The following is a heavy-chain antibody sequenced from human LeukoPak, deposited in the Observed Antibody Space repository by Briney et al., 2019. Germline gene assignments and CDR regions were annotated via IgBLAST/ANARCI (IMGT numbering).Heavy chain of an antibody. CDR2: IYSGGTT. CDR3: ARRAGGYSHPYDY. CDR1: GFTFSSYA. D-gene: IGHD4-23*01. Sequence: GGSLRLSCAASGFTFSSYAMSWVRQAPGKGLEWVPLIYSGGTTYYADSVKGRFTISRDNSKNTLYLQMNSLRAEDTAVYYCARRAGGYSHPYDYWGQGTLVTVSS. J-gene: IGHJ4*02. V-gene: IGHV3-53*01.